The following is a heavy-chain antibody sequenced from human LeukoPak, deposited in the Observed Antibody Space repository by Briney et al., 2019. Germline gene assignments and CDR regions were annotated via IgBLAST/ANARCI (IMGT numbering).Heavy chain of an antibody. V-gene: IGHV1-69*13. J-gene: IGHJ4*02. CDR2: IIPIFGTA. Sequence: ASVEVSCKASGGTFSSYAISWVRQAPGQGLEWMGGIIPIFGTANYAQKFQGRVTITADESTSTAYLELSSLRSEDTAVYYCASQPSYYYDSSGYLDYWGQGTLVTVSS. D-gene: IGHD3-22*01. CDR3: ASQPSYYYDSSGYLDY. CDR1: GGTFSSYA.